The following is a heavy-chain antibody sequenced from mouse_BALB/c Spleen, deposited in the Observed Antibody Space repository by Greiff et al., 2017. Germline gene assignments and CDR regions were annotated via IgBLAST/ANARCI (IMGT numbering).Heavy chain of an antibody. J-gene: IGHJ3*01. Sequence: QVQLQQSGAELVRPGTSVKVSCKASGYAFTNYLIEWVKQRPGQGLEWIGVINPGSGGTNYNEKFKGKATLTADKSSSTAYMQLSSLTSDDSAVYFCARSGYGSSYGFAYWGQGTLVTVSA. CDR3: ARSGYGSSYGFAY. CDR2: INPGSGGT. CDR1: GYAFTNYL. V-gene: IGHV1-54*01. D-gene: IGHD1-1*01.